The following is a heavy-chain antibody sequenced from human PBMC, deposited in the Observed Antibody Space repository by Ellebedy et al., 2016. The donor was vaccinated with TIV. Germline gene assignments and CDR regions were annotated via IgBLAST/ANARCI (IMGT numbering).Heavy chain of an antibody. V-gene: IGHV4-59*08. CDR2: IYYSGST. D-gene: IGHD1-26*01. CDR1: GSSISSYY. J-gene: IGHJ4*02. Sequence: MPSETLSLTCTVSGSSISSYYWSWIRQPPGKGLECIGYIYYSGSTNYNPSLKSRVTISVDTSKNQFSLKLSSVTAADTAVYYCANVYSGSYYVLDYWGQGTLVTVSS. CDR3: ANVYSGSYYVLDY.